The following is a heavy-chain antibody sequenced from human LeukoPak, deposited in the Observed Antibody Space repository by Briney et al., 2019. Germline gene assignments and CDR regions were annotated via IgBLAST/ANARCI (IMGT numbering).Heavy chain of an antibody. CDR2: ISSGSSYI. D-gene: IGHD6-6*01. CDR3: ARAGAARTFDY. CDR1: GFTFSSYS. Sequence: GGSLRLSCAASGFTFSSYSMNWVRQAPGKGLEWVSSISSGSSYIYYADSVKGRFTISRDNAKNSLYLQMNSLRAEDTAVYYCARAGAARTFDYWGQGTLVTVSS. V-gene: IGHV3-21*01. J-gene: IGHJ4*02.